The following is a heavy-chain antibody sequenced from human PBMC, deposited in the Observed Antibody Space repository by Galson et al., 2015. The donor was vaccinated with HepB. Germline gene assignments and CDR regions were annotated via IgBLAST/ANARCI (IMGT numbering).Heavy chain of an antibody. Sequence: SLRLSCAASGFSFGTYAVSWVRQSPGKRLEWLGIIRSKTYGGRTEYAASLKGRFTISRDDSKSIAYLQMDTLKTEDTAVYYCTSGCTGGSCYSDSWGQGTLVTVSS. V-gene: IGHV3-49*04. D-gene: IGHD2-15*01. CDR2: IRSKTYGGRT. CDR3: TSGCTGGSCYSDS. CDR1: GFSFGTYA. J-gene: IGHJ5*01.